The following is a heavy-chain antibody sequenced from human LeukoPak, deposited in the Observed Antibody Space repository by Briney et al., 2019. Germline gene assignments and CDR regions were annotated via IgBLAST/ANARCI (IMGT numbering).Heavy chain of an antibody. J-gene: IGHJ2*01. Sequence: SETLSLTCTVSGGSISSSSYYWGWIRQPPGKGLEWIGSIYYSGSTYYNPSLKSRVTISVDTSKNQFSLKLRSVTAADTAVYYCARDYGDIPPDWYYDLWGRGTLVTVSS. CDR3: ARDYGDIPPDWYYDL. CDR2: IYYSGST. D-gene: IGHD4-17*01. CDR1: GGSISSSSYY. V-gene: IGHV4-39*07.